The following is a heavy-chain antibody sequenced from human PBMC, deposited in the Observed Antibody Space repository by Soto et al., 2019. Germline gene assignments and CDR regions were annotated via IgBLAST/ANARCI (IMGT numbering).Heavy chain of an antibody. D-gene: IGHD6-19*01. CDR2: ISSSSSYI. J-gene: IGHJ6*02. Sequence: EVQLVESGGGLVKPGGSLRLSCAASGFTFSSYSMNWVRQAPGKGLEWVSSISSSSSYIYYADSVKGRFTISRGNAKNSLYLQMNSLRAEDTAVYYCARAKQGAGPTFFYYYYYGMDVWGQGTTVTVSS. CDR1: GFTFSSYS. V-gene: IGHV3-21*01. CDR3: ARAKQGAGPTFFYYYYYGMDV.